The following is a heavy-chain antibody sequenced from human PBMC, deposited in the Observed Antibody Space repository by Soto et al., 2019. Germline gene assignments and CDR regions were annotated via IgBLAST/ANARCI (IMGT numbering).Heavy chain of an antibody. CDR3: ASDSGYINGFRYF. Sequence: SETLSLTCTVSGDSISTYYWSWIRQPPGRGLEWIGYIYNGRITNYNPSLRSRVTISVDTSKQQFSLTLSSVTAADTAVYYCASDSGYINGFRYF. V-gene: IGHV4-59*01. CDR2: IYNGRIT. D-gene: IGHD5-18*01. CDR1: GDSISTYY. J-gene: IGHJ2*01.